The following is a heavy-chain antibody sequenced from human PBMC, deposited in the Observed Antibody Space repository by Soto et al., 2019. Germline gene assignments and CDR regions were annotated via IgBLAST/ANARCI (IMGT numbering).Heavy chain of an antibody. D-gene: IGHD3-22*01. CDR1: GGTFSSYA. Sequence: SVKVSCKASGGTFSSYAISWVRQAPGQGLEWMGGIIPIFGTANYAQKFQGRVTITADESTSTAYMELSSLRSEDTAVYYCAVTYYYDSSGYSSGYYYYGMDVWGQGTTVTVSS. J-gene: IGHJ6*02. CDR3: AVTYYYDSSGYSSGYYYYGMDV. CDR2: IIPIFGTA. V-gene: IGHV1-69*13.